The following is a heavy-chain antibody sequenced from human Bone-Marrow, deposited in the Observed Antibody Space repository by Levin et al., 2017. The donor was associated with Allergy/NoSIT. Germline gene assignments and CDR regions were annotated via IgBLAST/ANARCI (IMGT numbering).Heavy chain of an antibody. D-gene: IGHD3-10*01. CDR1: GGSISSGGYY. J-gene: IGHJ6*02. CDR2: IYYSGST. Sequence: SQTLSLTCTVSGGSISSGGYYWSWIRQHPGKGLEWIGYIYYSGSTYYNPSLKSRVTISVDTSKNQFSLKLSSVTAADTAVYYCARDLGTMVRGAAAPYYGMDVWGQGTTVTVSS. CDR3: ARDLGTMVRGAAAPYYGMDV. V-gene: IGHV4-31*03.